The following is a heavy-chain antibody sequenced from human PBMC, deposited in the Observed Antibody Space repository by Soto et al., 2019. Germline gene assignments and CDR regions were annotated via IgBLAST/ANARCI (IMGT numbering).Heavy chain of an antibody. CDR2: IIPIFGTA. D-gene: IGHD2-15*01. J-gene: IGHJ6*02. CDR1: GGTFSSYA. CDR3: AREGYCSSGSCALYSHEYFGMDV. V-gene: IGHV1-69*06. Sequence: QVQLVQSGAEVKKPGSSVKVSCKASGGTFSSYAISWVRQAPGQGLEWMGGIIPIFGTANYAQKFQGRVTITADKSTSTAYMELRSLTSDDTAVYYCAREGYCSSGSCALYSHEYFGMDVWGQGTTVTVSS.